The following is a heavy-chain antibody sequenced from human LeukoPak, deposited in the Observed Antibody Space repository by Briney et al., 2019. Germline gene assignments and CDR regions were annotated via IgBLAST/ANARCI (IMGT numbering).Heavy chain of an antibody. V-gene: IGHV4-30-2*01. CDR1: GGSISSGGYS. CDR2: IYHSGST. D-gene: IGHD2-15*01. J-gene: IGHJ4*02. CDR3: ARGGGGSPRLDY. Sequence: PSQTLSLTCAVSGGSISSGGYSWSWIRLPPGKGLEWIGYIYHSGSTYYNPSLKSRVTISVDRSKNQFSLKLSSVTAADTAVYYCARGGGGSPRLDYWGQGTLVTVSS.